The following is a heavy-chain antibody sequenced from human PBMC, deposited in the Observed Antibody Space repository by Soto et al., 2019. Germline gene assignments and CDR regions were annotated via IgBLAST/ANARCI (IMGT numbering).Heavy chain of an antibody. D-gene: IGHD1-26*01. CDR2: IYYSGST. Sequence: SETLSLTCTVSGGSISSSSYYWGWIRQPPGKGLEWIGSIYYSGSTYYNPSLKSRVTISVDTSKNQFSLKLSSVTAADTAVYYCARPYSGSYWEYFDYWGQGTLVTVSS. CDR1: GGSISSSSYY. CDR3: ARPYSGSYWEYFDY. J-gene: IGHJ4*02. V-gene: IGHV4-39*01.